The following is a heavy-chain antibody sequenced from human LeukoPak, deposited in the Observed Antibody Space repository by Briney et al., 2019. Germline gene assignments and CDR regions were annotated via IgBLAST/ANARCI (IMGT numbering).Heavy chain of an antibody. CDR2: IYYSGST. J-gene: IGHJ4*02. D-gene: IGHD2-2*01. CDR3: ARESLGYCTSTSCYED. CDR1: GGSISSSSYY. Sequence: SETLSLTCTVSGGSISSSSYYWGWIRQPPGKGLEWIGSIYYSGSTYYNPSLKSRVTISVDTSKNQFSLKLSSVTAADTAVYYCARESLGYCTSTSCYEDWGQGTLVTVSS. V-gene: IGHV4-39*07.